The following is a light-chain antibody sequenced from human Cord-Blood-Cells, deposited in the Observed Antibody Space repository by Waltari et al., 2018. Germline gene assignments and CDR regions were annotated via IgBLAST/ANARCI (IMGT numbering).Light chain of an antibody. Sequence: EIVLTHSPATLSLSLGERATLPCGASQSVSSSYLAWYQQKPGLAPRLLIYDASSRATGIPDRFSGSGSGTDFTLTISRLEPEDFAVYYCQQYGSSLYSFGQGTKLEIK. J-gene: IGKJ2*03. CDR1: QSVSSSY. V-gene: IGKV3D-20*01. CDR2: DAS. CDR3: QQYGSSLYS.